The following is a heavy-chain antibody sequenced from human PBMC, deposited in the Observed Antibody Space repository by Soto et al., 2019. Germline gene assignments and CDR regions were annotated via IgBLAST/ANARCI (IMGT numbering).Heavy chain of an antibody. CDR2: IYYSGST. D-gene: IGHD3-22*01. CDR3: ARHAYYYDS. Sequence: SETLSLTCTVSGGSISSSSYYWGWIRQPPGKGLEWIGSIYYSGSTYYNPSLKSRVTISVDTSKNQFSLKLSSVTAADTAVYYCARHAYYYDSWGQGTLVTVSS. J-gene: IGHJ4*02. CDR1: GGSISSSSYY. V-gene: IGHV4-39*01.